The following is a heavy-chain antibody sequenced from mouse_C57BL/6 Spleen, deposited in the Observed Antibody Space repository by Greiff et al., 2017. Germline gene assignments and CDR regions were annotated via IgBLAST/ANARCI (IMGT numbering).Heavy chain of an antibody. D-gene: IGHD6-1*01. CDR1: GYTFTSYW. CDR2: IYPSDSAT. Sequence: QVQLQQPGAELVRPGSSVKLSCKASGYTFTSYWMDWVKQRPGQGLEWIGNIYPSDSATHYNQKFKDKATLTVDKSSRTAYLQLSSLTYEASAVYYCASRPLFPGAMDYWGQGTSVTVSS. V-gene: IGHV1-61*01. J-gene: IGHJ4*01. CDR3: ASRPLFPGAMDY.